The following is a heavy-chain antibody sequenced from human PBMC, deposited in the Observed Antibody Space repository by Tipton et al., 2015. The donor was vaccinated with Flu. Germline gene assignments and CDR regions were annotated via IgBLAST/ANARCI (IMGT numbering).Heavy chain of an antibody. V-gene: IGHV3-33*01. CDR2: LWYDGGNK. J-gene: IGHJ6*02. Sequence: SGFTFGSYGMHWVRQAPGKGLEWVAFLWYDGGNKHYGDFVKGRFTISRDNSKNTLYLQMSSLRVEDTAVYYCAREGPADYGMDVWGQGTTVPVSS. CDR1: GFTFGSYG. CDR3: AREGPADYGMDV.